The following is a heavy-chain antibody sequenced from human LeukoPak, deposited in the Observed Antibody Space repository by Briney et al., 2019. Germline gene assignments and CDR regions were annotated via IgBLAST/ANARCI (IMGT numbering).Heavy chain of an antibody. J-gene: IGHJ6*02. CDR2: INTNTGNP. CDR1: GYTFTSYA. D-gene: IGHD6-6*01. Sequence: ASVKVSCKASGYTFTSYAMNWVRQAPGQGLEWMGWINTNTGNPTYAQGLTGRFVFSLDTSVSTAYLQISSLKAEDTAVYYCARVQGIAARPGYYYYYGMDVWGQGTTVTVSS. V-gene: IGHV7-4-1*02. CDR3: ARVQGIAARPGYYYYYGMDV.